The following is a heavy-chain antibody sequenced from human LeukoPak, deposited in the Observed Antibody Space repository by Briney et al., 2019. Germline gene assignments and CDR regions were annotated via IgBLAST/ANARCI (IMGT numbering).Heavy chain of an antibody. J-gene: IGHJ4*02. V-gene: IGHV4-34*01. Sequence: PSETLSLSCDVYGGSFSGYYWSWIRQPPGKGPEWIGEINHSGSTNYNPSLKSRVTISEDKSRNQFSLRLSSVTAADTAVYYCARVRFDSGSYYFDYWGQGTLLTVSS. CDR3: ARVRFDSGSYYFDY. CDR1: GGSFSGYY. CDR2: INHSGST. D-gene: IGHD1-26*01.